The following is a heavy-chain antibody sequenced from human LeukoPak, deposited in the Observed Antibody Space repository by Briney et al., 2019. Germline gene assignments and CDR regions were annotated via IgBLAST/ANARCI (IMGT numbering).Heavy chain of an antibody. J-gene: IGHJ4*02. Sequence: GGSLRLSCAVSGFTFANYAMSWVRQAPGKGLEWVSIISDSGDTTYYADSVKGRFTISRDNSWNTLYLQMNSLRAEDTAVYYCAKLPFIAVAGTGNYWGQGTLVTVSS. CDR1: GFTFANYA. CDR2: ISDSGDTT. CDR3: AKLPFIAVAGTGNY. V-gene: IGHV3-23*01. D-gene: IGHD6-19*01.